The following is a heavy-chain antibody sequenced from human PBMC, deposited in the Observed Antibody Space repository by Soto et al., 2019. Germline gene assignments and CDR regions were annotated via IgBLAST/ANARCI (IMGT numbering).Heavy chain of an antibody. CDR3: ARLGYYDFWIVYYILDY. CDR1: GFTFSDYY. V-gene: IGHV3-11*01. Sequence: GGSLRLSCAASGFTFSDYYMSWIRQAPGKGLEWVSYISSSGSTIYYADSVKGRFTISRDNAKNSLYLQMNSLRAEDTAVYYCARLGYYDFWIVYYILDYWGQGTLVTVSS. CDR2: ISSSGSTI. D-gene: IGHD3-3*01. J-gene: IGHJ4*02.